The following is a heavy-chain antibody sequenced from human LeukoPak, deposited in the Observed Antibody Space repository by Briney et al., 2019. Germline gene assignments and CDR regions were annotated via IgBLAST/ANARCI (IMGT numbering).Heavy chain of an antibody. D-gene: IGHD3-22*01. Sequence: VASVKVSCKASGYTFTSYDINWVRQATGQGLEWMGWMNPNSGNTGYAQKFQGRVTMTRNTSISTAYMELSSLRSGDTAVYYCARGGRYYDSSGYYYVWNYWGQGTLVTVSS. CDR3: ARGGRYYDSSGYYYVWNY. CDR1: GYTFTSYD. J-gene: IGHJ4*02. CDR2: MNPNSGNT. V-gene: IGHV1-8*01.